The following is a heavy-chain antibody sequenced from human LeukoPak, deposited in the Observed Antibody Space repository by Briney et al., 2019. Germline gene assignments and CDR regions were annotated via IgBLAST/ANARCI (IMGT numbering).Heavy chain of an antibody. Sequence: ASVKVSCKASGGTFISYAISWVRQAPGQGLEWMGGITPMFGTSNYAQKFRGRVTITADESTSTAYVELSSLRSEDTAVYYCARDSSEFRSLLFHWGQGTLVTVSS. CDR3: ARDSSEFRSLLFH. CDR1: GGTFISYA. J-gene: IGHJ1*01. D-gene: IGHD1-14*01. CDR2: ITPMFGTS. V-gene: IGHV1-69*01.